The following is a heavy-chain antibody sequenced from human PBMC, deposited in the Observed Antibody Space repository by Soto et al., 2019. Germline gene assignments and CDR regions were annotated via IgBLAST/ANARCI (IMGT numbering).Heavy chain of an antibody. J-gene: IGHJ6*02. Sequence: GSGPTGEPTQTLTLTCTFSGFSLSTSGVGVGWIRQPPGKALEWLALIYWDDDKRYSPSLRSRLTINKDTSKNQVVLTMTNMDPVDTATYYCIQSRCGGDCLQSYASHYYYGMDVWGQGTTVTVSS. V-gene: IGHV2-5*02. CDR1: GFSLSTSGVG. CDR3: IQSRCGGDCLQSYASHYYYGMDV. D-gene: IGHD2-21*02. CDR2: IYWDDDK.